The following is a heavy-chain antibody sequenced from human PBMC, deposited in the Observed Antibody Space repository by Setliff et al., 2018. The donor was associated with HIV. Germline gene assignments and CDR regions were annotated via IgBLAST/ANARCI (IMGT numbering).Heavy chain of an antibody. V-gene: IGHV1-69*05. CDR1: GGTFSSYA. J-gene: IGHJ3*02. Sequence: SVKVSCKASGGTFSSYAINWVRQAPGQGLEWMGGIIPMFGTLNFTQKFQGRVTITTDESTSTAYMELNSLRSEDTAVYYCARGHSHGYGYSGSYGPFDIWGQGTMVTVSS. CDR2: IIPMFGTL. D-gene: IGHD1-26*01. CDR3: ARGHSHGYGYSGSYGPFDI.